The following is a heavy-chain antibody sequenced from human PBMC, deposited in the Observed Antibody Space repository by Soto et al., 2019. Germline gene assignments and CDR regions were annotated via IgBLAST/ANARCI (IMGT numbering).Heavy chain of an antibody. CDR1: GFTVSNNY. D-gene: IGHD3-10*01. J-gene: IGHJ4*02. Sequence: EVQLVESGGGLIQSGGSLRLSCAVSGFTVSNNYMSWVRQAPGKGLEGVSVIYSGGYTAYGDSVKGRFTISRDNSKNKLYLQMKRLGARDAAVYYGAAERGGGGYWGQGTLVTVSS. CDR2: IYSGGYT. CDR3: AAERGGGGY. V-gene: IGHV3-53*01.